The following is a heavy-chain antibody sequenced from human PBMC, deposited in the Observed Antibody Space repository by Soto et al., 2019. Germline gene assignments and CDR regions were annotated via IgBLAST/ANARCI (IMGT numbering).Heavy chain of an antibody. V-gene: IGHV4-31*03. CDR1: GGSISSGGYY. D-gene: IGHD6-13*01. CDR3: ARTGYSGSWYSRRGDNYYYGMDV. Sequence: QVQLQESGPGLVKPSQTLSLTCTVSGGSISSGGYYWSWIRQHPGKGLEWIGYIYYGGSTYYNPSLKWRVTISVDTYKNQFSLKLSYVTAADTAVYYSARTGYSGSWYSRRGDNYYYGMDVWGQGTTVTVSS. J-gene: IGHJ6*02. CDR2: IYYGGST.